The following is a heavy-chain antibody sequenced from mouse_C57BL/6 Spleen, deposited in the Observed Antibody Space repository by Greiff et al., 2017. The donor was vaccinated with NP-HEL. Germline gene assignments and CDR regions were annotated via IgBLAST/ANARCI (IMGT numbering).Heavy chain of an antibody. CDR2: FYPGSGSI. CDR1: GYTFTEYT. D-gene: IGHD1-1*01. V-gene: IGHV1-62-2*01. Sequence: VNVVESGAELVKPGASVKLSCKASGYTFTEYTIHWVKQRSGQGLEWIGWFYPGSGSIKYNEKFKDKATLTADKSSSTVYMELSRLTSEDSAVYFCARHGITTVVAYYFDYWGQGTTLTVSS. CDR3: ARHGITTVVAYYFDY. J-gene: IGHJ2*01.